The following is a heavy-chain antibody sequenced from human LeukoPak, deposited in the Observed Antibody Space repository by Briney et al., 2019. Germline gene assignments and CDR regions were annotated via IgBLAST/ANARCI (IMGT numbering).Heavy chain of an antibody. Sequence: GGSLRLSGAASGFTFSTSWMSWVRQVPGKGLEWVANIKKDGSETYYVDSVKGRFTISRDNAKNSLYLQMNSLRAEDTAMYYCARGRYSGTTYYFDYWGQGTLVTVSS. CDR2: IKKDGSET. CDR3: ARGRYSGTTYYFDY. V-gene: IGHV3-7*03. J-gene: IGHJ4*02. D-gene: IGHD5-12*01. CDR1: GFTFSTSW.